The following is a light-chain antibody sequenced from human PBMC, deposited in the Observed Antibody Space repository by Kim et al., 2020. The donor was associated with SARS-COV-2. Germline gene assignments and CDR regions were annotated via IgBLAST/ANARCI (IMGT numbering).Light chain of an antibody. V-gene: IGLV3-1*01. CDR3: QAWDSSTSSWV. J-gene: IGLJ3*02. CDR2: QDN. CDR1: ELGDKY. Sequence: SYELTQPPSLSVSPGQTASITCSGDELGDKYVCWYQQKPGQSPVLVIYQDNKWPPGIPERFSGSNSGNTATLTISGTQALDEADYYCQAWDSSTSSWVFGGGTQLTVL.